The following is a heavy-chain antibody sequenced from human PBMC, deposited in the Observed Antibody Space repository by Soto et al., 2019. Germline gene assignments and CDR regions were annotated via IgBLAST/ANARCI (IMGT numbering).Heavy chain of an antibody. CDR1: GYTFTSYG. Sequence: QVQLVQSGAEVKKPGASVKVSCKASGYTFTSYGISWVRQAPGQGLEWMGWISAYNGNTNYAQKLQGRVTMTTDTSASTAYMGRGSLRCDDTAVYYCARVGLLWFGELSYWFDPWGQGTLVTVSS. CDR2: ISAYNGNT. J-gene: IGHJ5*02. CDR3: ARVGLLWFGELSYWFDP. V-gene: IGHV1-18*01. D-gene: IGHD3-10*01.